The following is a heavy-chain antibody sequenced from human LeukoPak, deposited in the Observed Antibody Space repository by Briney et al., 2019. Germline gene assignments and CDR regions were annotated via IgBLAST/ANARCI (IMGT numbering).Heavy chain of an antibody. CDR2: FNHGGST. CDR3: ARGYQLPHYYGMDV. D-gene: IGHD2-2*01. J-gene: IGHJ6*04. Sequence: SETLTLTCAVYGGSFSGYYLSWIRQPPGKGLEWIGEFNHGGSTTYNPSLKSRATISVDTSKHQFSLKLSSVPAADTAVYYCARGYQLPHYYGMDVWGKASTVTVSA. CDR1: GGSFSGYY. V-gene: IGHV4-34*01.